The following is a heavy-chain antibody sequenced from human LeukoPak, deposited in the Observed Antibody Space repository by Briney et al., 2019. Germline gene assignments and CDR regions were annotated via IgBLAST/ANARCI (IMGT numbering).Heavy chain of an antibody. Sequence: GGSLRLSCAASGFRVSSNYMSWVRQAPGKGLEWVAFIRYDGSNKYYADSVKGRFTISRDNSKNTLYLQMNSLRAEDAAVYYCAKDTRGDYGWDFDYWGQGTLVTVSS. CDR1: GFRVSSNY. CDR2: IRYDGSNK. J-gene: IGHJ4*02. V-gene: IGHV3-30*02. D-gene: IGHD3-10*01. CDR3: AKDTRGDYGWDFDY.